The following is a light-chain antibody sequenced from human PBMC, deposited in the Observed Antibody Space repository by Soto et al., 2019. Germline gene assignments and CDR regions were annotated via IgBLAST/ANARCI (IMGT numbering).Light chain of an antibody. Sequence: QSVLTQPPSASGSPGQSVTISCTGTSSDVGGYDRVSWYQQHPGKVPKLIIYDVNKRPSGVPDRFSGSKSGNTASLTVSGLQAEDEADYFCNSYGGTNNYVVFGGGTKLTVL. CDR1: SSDVGGYDR. CDR2: DVN. CDR3: NSYGGTNNYVV. J-gene: IGLJ2*01. V-gene: IGLV2-8*01.